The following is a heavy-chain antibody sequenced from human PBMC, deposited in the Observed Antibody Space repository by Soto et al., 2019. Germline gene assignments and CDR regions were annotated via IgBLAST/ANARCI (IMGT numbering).Heavy chain of an antibody. CDR2: IYYSGST. J-gene: IGHJ4*02. V-gene: IGHV4-59*12. CDR3: AREAESIGSSIYFDY. CDR1: GGSISSYY. Sequence: SETLSLTCTVSGGSISSYYWSWIRQPPGKGLEWIGYIYYSGSTDYNPSLRSRVTISLDTSKNQFSLKLRSVTAPDTAVYYCAREAESIGSSIYFDYWGQGTLVT. D-gene: IGHD6-6*01.